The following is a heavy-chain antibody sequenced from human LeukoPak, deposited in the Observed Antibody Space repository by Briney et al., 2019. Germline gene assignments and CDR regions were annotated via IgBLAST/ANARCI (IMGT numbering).Heavy chain of an antibody. CDR2: IYYSGST. Sequence: SETLSLTCTVAGASISSYYWSWIRQPPGKGLEWIGYIYYSGSTNYNPTLKSRVTISVDTPKNQFSLKLSSVTAADTAVYYCARVRTEAAGPNYYYYYYMDVWGKGTTVTVSS. CDR3: ARVRTEAAGPNYYYYYYMDV. V-gene: IGHV4-59*01. D-gene: IGHD6-13*01. CDR1: GASISSYY. J-gene: IGHJ6*03.